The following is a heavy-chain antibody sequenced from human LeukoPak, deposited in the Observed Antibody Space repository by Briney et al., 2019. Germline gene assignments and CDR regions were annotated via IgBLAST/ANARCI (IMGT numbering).Heavy chain of an antibody. CDR2: TYYQSQWYS. D-gene: IGHD1-7*01. J-gene: IGHJ5*02. Sequence: QTDSLTCVISGDSVSSNSAAWNWIRQSPSRGLEWLGRTYYQSQWYSDYAECVKTRININPDTAKTQFSLQMNSVTPEDTAVYYCAREAEGGTRCGWFDPWGQGTLVILPS. CDR1: GDSVSSNSAA. V-gene: IGHV6-1*01. CDR3: AREAEGGTRCGWFDP.